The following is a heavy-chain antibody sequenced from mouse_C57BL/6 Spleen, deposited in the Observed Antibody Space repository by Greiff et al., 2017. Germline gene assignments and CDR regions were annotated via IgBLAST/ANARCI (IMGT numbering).Heavy chain of an antibody. D-gene: IGHD1-1*01. CDR3: TMYYCGSSYFDY. CDR1: GFTFSNYW. J-gene: IGHJ2*01. V-gene: IGHV6-3*01. CDR2: IRLKSDNYAT. Sequence: EVKLMESGGGLVQPGGSMKLSCVASGFTFSNYWMNWVRQSPEKGLEWVAQIRLKSDNYATHYAVSVKGRFTITRDESKRSVYLQMNSLRAEDTGIYYCTMYYCGSSYFDYWGQGTTLTVSS.